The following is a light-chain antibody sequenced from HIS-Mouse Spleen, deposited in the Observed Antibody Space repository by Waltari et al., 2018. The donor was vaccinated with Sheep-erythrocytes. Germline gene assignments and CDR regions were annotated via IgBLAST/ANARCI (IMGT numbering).Light chain of an antibody. V-gene: IGLV3-1*01. CDR3: QAWDSSTAV. Sequence: SYELTQPPSVSVSPGQTASITCSGDKLGDKYACWYQQKPGQSPVLVIYQDSKRPSGIPERFSGSNSGNTATLTSIGTQAMSEADYYCQAWDSSTAVFGGGTKLTVL. J-gene: IGLJ2*01. CDR1: KLGDKY. CDR2: QDS.